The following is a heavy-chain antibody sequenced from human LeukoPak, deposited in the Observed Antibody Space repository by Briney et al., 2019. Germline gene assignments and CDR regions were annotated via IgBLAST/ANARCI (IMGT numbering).Heavy chain of an antibody. V-gene: IGHV4-39*07. D-gene: IGHD4-11*01. CDR3: ARLMTTVSTRSVYAFDI. CDR2: IYYSGNT. J-gene: IGHJ3*02. Sequence: SETLSLTCTVSGYSISSGGYYWGWIRQPPGKGLEWIGSIYYSGNTYYNPSLKSRVTISVDRSKNQFSLKLSSVTAADTAVYYCARLMTTVSTRSVYAFDIWGQGTMVTVSS. CDR1: GYSISSGGYY.